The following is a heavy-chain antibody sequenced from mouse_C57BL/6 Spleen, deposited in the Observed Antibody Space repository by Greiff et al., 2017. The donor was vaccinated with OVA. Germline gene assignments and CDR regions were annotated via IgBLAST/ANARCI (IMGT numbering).Heavy chain of an antibody. CDR1: GYTFTSYW. V-gene: IGHV1-72*01. D-gene: IGHD2-4*01. CDR3: AREYEYDDYFDY. CDR2: IDPNSGGT. Sequence: VQLQQPGAELVKPGASVTLSCKASGYTFTSYWMHWVKQRPGRGLEWIGRIDPNSGGTKYNAKFKSKATLTVDKPSRTAYMQLSSLTSEDAAVYYCAREYEYDDYFDYWGQGTTRTVSS. J-gene: IGHJ2*01.